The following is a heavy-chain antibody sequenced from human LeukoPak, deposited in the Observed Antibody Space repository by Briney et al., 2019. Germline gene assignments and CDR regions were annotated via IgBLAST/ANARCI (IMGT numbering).Heavy chain of an antibody. J-gene: IGHJ6*02. D-gene: IGHD6-25*01. CDR1: GYTFTGYY. CDR3: ARRAVYYYYGMDV. Sequence: ASVKVSCKASGYTFTGYYMHWVRQAPGQGLEWMGWINPNSGGTNYAQKFQGRITMTRDTSISTAYMEVSRLKSDDTAVYYCARRAVYYYYGMDVWGQGSTVIVSS. V-gene: IGHV1-2*02. CDR2: INPNSGGT.